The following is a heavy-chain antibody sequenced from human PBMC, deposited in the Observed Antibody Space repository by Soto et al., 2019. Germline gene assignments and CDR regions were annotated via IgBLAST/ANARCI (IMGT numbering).Heavy chain of an antibody. V-gene: IGHV5-51*01. J-gene: IGHJ5*02. Sequence: PGGYPRLSCKGSGYSFTSYWIGWVRQMPGKGLEWMGIIYPGDSDTRYSPSFQGQVTISADKSISTAYLQWSSLKASDTAMYYCARRNCSSTSCPNWFDPWGQGTLVTLSS. CDR2: IYPGDSDT. CDR3: ARRNCSSTSCPNWFDP. CDR1: GYSFTSYW. D-gene: IGHD2-2*01.